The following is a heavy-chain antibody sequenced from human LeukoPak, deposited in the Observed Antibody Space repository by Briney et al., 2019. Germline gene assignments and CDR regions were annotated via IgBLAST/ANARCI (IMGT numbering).Heavy chain of an antibody. J-gene: IGHJ4*02. CDR2: IRGSGGST. CDR1: GFTFSSYA. CDR3: ANGHYGSGSYYRFDY. D-gene: IGHD3-10*01. V-gene: IGHV3-23*01. Sequence: HPGGSLRLSCAASGFTFSSYAMSWVRQAPGKGLEWVSAIRGSGGSTYYADSVKGRFTISRDNSKNTLYLQMNSLRAEDTAVYYCANGHYGSGSYYRFDYWGQGTLVTVSS.